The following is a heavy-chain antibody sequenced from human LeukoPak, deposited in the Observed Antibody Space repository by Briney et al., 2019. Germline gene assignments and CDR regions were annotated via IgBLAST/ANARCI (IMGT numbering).Heavy chain of an antibody. CDR1: GGSISSSNW. Sequence: SETLSLTCAVSGGSISSSNWWSWVRQPPGKGLEWIREIYHSGSTNYNPSLKSRVTISVDKSKNQFSLKLSSVAAADTAVYYCAGSGSQYYFDYWGQGTLVTVSS. CDR3: AGSGSQYYFDY. V-gene: IGHV4-4*02. CDR2: IYHSGST. J-gene: IGHJ4*02. D-gene: IGHD3-10*01.